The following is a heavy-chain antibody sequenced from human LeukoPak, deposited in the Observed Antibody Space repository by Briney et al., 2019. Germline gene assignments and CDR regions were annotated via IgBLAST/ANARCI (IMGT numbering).Heavy chain of an antibody. CDR3: AADHPHSGYDP. CDR1: GYTFTSFQ. J-gene: IGHJ5*02. V-gene: IGHV1-8*01. Sequence: SXXVSCKGSGYTFTSFQINWVRQASGQGVEGTGWMNPNSGNRGYAQKFQGRVTMTRNTSINTAYMELSSLRSEDTAVYYCAADHPHSGYDPWGQGTLVTVSS. D-gene: IGHD5-12*01. CDR2: MNPNSGNR.